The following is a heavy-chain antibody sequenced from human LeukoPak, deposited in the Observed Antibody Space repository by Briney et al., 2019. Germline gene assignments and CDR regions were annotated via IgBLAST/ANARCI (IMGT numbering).Heavy chain of an antibody. Sequence: SETLSLTCTVSGGSISSGDYYWTWIRQPPGKGLEWIGYIYYSGSTYYNPSLKSRVTISVDTSKNQFSLKLSSVTVADTALYYCARVRALTFDYWGQGTLVTVSS. CDR1: GGSISSGDYY. D-gene: IGHD3-10*01. CDR2: IYYSGST. V-gene: IGHV4-30-4*01. CDR3: ARVRALTFDY. J-gene: IGHJ4*02.